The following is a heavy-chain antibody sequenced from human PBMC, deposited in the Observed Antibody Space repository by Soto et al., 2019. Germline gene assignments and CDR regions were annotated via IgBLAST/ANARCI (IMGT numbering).Heavy chain of an antibody. CDR3: ASKGIAAAGPFLTRDYYYGMDV. V-gene: IGHV1-3*01. CDR1: GYTFTSYA. CDR2: INAGNGNT. D-gene: IGHD6-13*01. J-gene: IGHJ6*02. Sequence: ASVKVSCKASGYTFTSYAMHWVRQAPGQRLEWMGWINAGNGNTKYSQKFQGRVTITRDTSASTAYMELSSLRSEDTAVYYCASKGIAAAGPFLTRDYYYGMDVWGQGTTVTVSS.